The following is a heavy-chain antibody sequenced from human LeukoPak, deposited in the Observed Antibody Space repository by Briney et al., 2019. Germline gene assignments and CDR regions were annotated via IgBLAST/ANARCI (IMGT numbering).Heavy chain of an antibody. CDR1: GGTFSSYA. Sequence: SVKVSCKASGGTFSSYAISWVRQAPGQGLEWMGRIIPILGIADYAQKFQGRVTITADKSTSTAYMELSSLRSEDTAVYYCARGVGATRTYYYYGMDVWGQGTTVTVSS. V-gene: IGHV1-69*04. CDR2: IIPILGIA. J-gene: IGHJ6*02. CDR3: ARGVGATRTYYYYGMDV. D-gene: IGHD1-26*01.